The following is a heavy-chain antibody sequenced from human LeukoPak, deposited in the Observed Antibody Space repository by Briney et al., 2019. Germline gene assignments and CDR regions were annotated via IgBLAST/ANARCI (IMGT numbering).Heavy chain of an antibody. CDR3: ARDPCHGALDY. D-gene: IGHD2-2*01. CDR1: GFTFSSSW. CDR2: IKQDGTEE. Sequence: GGSLRLSCVASGFTFSSSWMSWVRRAPGKGLEWVANIKQDGTEEYYVDSVRGRFSISKDNAKYSLYLQMNSLRAEDTAVYYCARDPCHGALDYWGQGALVTVSS. J-gene: IGHJ4*02. V-gene: IGHV3-7*03.